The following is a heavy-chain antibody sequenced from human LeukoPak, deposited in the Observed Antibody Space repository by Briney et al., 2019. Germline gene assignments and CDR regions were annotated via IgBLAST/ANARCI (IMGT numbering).Heavy chain of an antibody. J-gene: IGHJ3*02. CDR2: INHSGST. CDR1: GGSFSGYY. Sequence: SETLSLTCAVYGGSFSGYYWSWIRQPPGKGLEWIGEINHSGSTNYNPSLKSRVTISVDTSKNQFSLKLSSVTAADTAVYYCARVDITGTRFGGAFDIWGQGAMVTVSS. D-gene: IGHD1-20*01. CDR3: ARVDITGTRFGGAFDI. V-gene: IGHV4-34*01.